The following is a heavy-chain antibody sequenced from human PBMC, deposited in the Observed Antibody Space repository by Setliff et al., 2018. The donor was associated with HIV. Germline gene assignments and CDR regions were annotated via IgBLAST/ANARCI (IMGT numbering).Heavy chain of an antibody. CDR3: ARGYTNIEMATTYSYYMDV. J-gene: IGHJ6*03. V-gene: IGHV1-8*02. CDR2: MNPNNGHT. Sequence: ASVKVSCKASGYAFIHYDINWVRQAPGQGLEWLGWMNPNNGHTAFAQKFQGRAAMARDTSTSTAFMEVNSLTFDDTAIYYCARGYTNIEMATTYSYYMDVWGMGTAVTVSS. CDR1: GYAFIHYD. D-gene: IGHD1-1*01.